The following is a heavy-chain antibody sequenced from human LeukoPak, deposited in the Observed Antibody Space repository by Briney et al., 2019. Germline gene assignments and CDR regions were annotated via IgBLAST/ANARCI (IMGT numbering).Heavy chain of an antibody. CDR2: ISSSSSTI. Sequence: PGGSLRLSCAASGFTFSSYSMTWVRQAPGKGLEWVSYISSSSSTIYYADSVKGRFTISRDNAKNSLYLQMNSLRAEDTAAYYCARDGIAVAGTFDYWGQGTLVTVSS. CDR3: ARDGIAVAGTFDY. D-gene: IGHD6-19*01. CDR1: GFTFSSYS. V-gene: IGHV3-48*01. J-gene: IGHJ4*02.